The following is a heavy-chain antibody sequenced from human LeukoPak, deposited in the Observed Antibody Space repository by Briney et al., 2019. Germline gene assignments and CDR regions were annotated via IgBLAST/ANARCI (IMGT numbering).Heavy chain of an antibody. J-gene: IGHJ4*02. CDR2: IYYSGST. CDR3: ARGADYYDSSGYYYGTYYFDY. D-gene: IGHD3-22*01. V-gene: IGHV4-59*12. CDR1: GGSISSYY. Sequence: SETLSLTCTVSGGSISSYYWSWIRQPPGKGLEWIGYIYYSGSTNYNPSLKSRVTISVDTSKNQFSLKLSSVTAADTAVYYCARGADYYDSSGYYYGTYYFDYWGQGTLVTVSS.